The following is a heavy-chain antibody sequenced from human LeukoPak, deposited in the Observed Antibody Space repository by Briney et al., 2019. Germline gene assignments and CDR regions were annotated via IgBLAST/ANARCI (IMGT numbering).Heavy chain of an antibody. J-gene: IGHJ4*02. CDR1: GFTFSSYA. CDR3: ARDPGGSGSYYNLDY. D-gene: IGHD3-10*01. V-gene: IGHV3-7*01. Sequence: GGSLRLSCAASGFTFSSYAMSWVRQAPGKGLEWVANIKQDGSEKYYVDSVKGRFTISRDNAKNSLYLQMNSLRAEDTAVYYCARDPGGSGSYYNLDYWGQGTLVTVSS. CDR2: IKQDGSEK.